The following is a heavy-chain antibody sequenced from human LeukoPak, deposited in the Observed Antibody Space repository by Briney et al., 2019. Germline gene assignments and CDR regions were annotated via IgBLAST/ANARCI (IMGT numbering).Heavy chain of an antibody. J-gene: IGHJ3*02. D-gene: IGHD6-13*01. Sequence: GGSLRLSCAASGFTFSSYGMSWVRQAPGKGLEWVSYISSSSSTIYYADSVKGRFTISRDNGKNSLYLQMNSLRAEDTAVYYCASQLGDASDIWGQGTMVAVSS. V-gene: IGHV3-48*01. CDR3: ASQLGDASDI. CDR2: ISSSSSTI. CDR1: GFTFSSYG.